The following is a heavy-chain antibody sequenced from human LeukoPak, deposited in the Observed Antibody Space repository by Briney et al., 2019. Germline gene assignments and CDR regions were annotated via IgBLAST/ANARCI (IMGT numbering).Heavy chain of an antibody. Sequence: ASVKVSCKASGYTFSSYAISWVRQAPGQGLEWMGWIIPIIGIANYAQKLQGRVTMTADTSTSTAYMELSSLRSDDTAVYFCARDAVTISDTFDIWGKGTMVTVSS. CDR2: IIPIIGIA. D-gene: IGHD3-10*01. CDR3: ARDAVTISDTFDI. CDR1: GYTFSSYA. J-gene: IGHJ3*02. V-gene: IGHV1-69*10.